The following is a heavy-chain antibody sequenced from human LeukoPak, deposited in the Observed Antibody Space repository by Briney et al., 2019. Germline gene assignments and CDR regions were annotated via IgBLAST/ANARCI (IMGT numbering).Heavy chain of an antibody. CDR2: ISGSGGIT. J-gene: IGHJ4*02. CDR1: GFTFSSYA. Sequence: PGGSLRLSCAASGFTFSSYAMSWVRQAPGKGLEWVSAISGSGGITNYADPVKGRFTISRDNSKNTLYLQMNSLRVEDTAIYYCAKTMGYGGKSSDYWGQGTLVTVSS. D-gene: IGHD4-23*01. V-gene: IGHV3-23*01. CDR3: AKTMGYGGKSSDY.